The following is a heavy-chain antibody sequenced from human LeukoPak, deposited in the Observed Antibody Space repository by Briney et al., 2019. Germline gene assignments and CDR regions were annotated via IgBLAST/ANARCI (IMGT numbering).Heavy chain of an antibody. CDR1: GYTFINYG. CDR2: ISAYNGNT. Sequence: GASVKVSFKASGYTFINYGISWVRQAPGQGLEWMGWISAYNGNTNYAQKLQGRVTMTTDTSTSTAYMELRSLRSDDTAVYYCARDLLFVVAGTFDPWGQGTLVTVSS. V-gene: IGHV1-18*01. CDR3: ARDLLFVVAGTFDP. J-gene: IGHJ5*02. D-gene: IGHD6-19*01.